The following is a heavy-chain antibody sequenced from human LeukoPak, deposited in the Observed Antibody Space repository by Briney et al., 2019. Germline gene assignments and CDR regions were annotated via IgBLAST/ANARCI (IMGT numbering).Heavy chain of an antibody. Sequence: GGSLRLSCAASGFNLSSYEMNWVRQAPGKGLEYVSAISSNGDNTYYADSVKGRFAISRDNSKNTLYLQMSSLRAEDTAVYYCVKSVQAARPDVDYWGQGTLVTVSS. D-gene: IGHD6-6*01. CDR1: GFNLSSYE. CDR2: ISSNGDNT. V-gene: IGHV3-64D*09. J-gene: IGHJ4*02. CDR3: VKSVQAARPDVDY.